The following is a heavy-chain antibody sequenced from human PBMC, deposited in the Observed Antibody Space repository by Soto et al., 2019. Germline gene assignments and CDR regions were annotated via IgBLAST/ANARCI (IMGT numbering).Heavy chain of an antibody. D-gene: IGHD3-16*02. CDR1: GFTFSSYA. V-gene: IGHV3-30*18. CDR2: ISYDGSDK. CDR3: AKALGELSPESYDY. Sequence: QVQLVESGGGVVQPGRSLRLSCAASGFTFSSYAMHWVRQAAGKGLEWVAVISYDGSDKYYADSVKGRFTISRDNSKNTLNLQMNRLRADDTAVYYCAKALGELSPESYDYWGQGTLITVSS. J-gene: IGHJ4*02.